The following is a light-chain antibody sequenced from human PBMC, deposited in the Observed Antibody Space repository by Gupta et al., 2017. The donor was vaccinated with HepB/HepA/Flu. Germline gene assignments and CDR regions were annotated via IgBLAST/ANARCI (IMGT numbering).Light chain of an antibody. J-gene: IGLJ2*01. CDR3: QAWDSSNVV. V-gene: IGLV3-1*01. Sequence: SYELTQPPSVSVSPGQTASITCSGDKLGDKYACWYQQKPGQSPVLVIYQDSKRPSGIPGRFSGSNSGTTATLTISGTQAMDEDDYYCQAWDSSNVVFGGGTKLTVL. CDR1: KLGDKY. CDR2: QDS.